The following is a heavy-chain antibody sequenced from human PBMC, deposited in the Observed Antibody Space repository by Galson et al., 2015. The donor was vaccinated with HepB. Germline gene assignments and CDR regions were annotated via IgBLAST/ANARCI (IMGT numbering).Heavy chain of an antibody. Sequence: SLRLSCAASGFTFSSYAMHWVRQAPGKGLEWVAAIPYDGSNKYYADSVKGRFAISRDNSKNTLYLQMNSLRAEDTAVYYCAREERTQYSGSYRPWGQGTLVTVSS. J-gene: IGHJ5*02. CDR1: GFTFSSYA. V-gene: IGHV3-30*09. CDR2: IPYDGSNK. CDR3: AREERTQYSGSYRP. D-gene: IGHD1-26*01.